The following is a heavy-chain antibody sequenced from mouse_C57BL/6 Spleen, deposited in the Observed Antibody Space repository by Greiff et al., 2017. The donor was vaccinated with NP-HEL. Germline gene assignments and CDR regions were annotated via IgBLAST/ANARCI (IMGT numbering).Heavy chain of an antibody. J-gene: IGHJ4*01. CDR1: GYTFTSYG. CDR3: ARRYYGSSLYYYAMDY. CDR2: IYPRSGNT. Sequence: VKLMESGAELARPGASVKLSCKASGYTFTSYGISWVKQSTGQGLEWIGEIYPRSGNTYYNEKFKGKATLTADKSSSTAYMELRSLTSEDSAVYFCARRYYGSSLYYYAMDYWGQGTSVTVSS. D-gene: IGHD1-1*01. V-gene: IGHV1-81*01.